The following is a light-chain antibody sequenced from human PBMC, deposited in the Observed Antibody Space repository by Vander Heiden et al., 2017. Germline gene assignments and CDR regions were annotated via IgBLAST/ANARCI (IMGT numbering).Light chain of an antibody. J-gene: IGKJ4*01. V-gene: IGKV2-30*01. CDR3: MQGTHWPLT. CDR1: QSLVYSDGNTY. Sequence: DVVITQSPLSLPVTLGQPASISCRSSQSLVYSDGNTYLNWFQQRPGQSPRRLIYKVSNRDSGVPDRFSGSGSSTDFTLKISRVEAEDVGVYYCMQGTHWPLTFGRGTKVEIK. CDR2: KVS.